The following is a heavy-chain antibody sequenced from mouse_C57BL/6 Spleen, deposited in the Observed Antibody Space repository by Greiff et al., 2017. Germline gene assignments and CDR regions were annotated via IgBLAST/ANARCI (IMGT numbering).Heavy chain of an antibody. J-gene: IGHJ3*01. CDR1: GYTFTDYY. Sequence: VQLQQSGPELVKPGASVKISCKASGYTFTDYYMNWVKQSHGKSLEWIGDINPNNGGTSYNQKFKGKATLTVDKSSSTAYMELRSLTSEDSAVYYCYYYGSSYGAYWGQGTLVTVSA. CDR2: INPNNGGT. D-gene: IGHD1-1*01. CDR3: YYYGSSYGAY. V-gene: IGHV1-26*01.